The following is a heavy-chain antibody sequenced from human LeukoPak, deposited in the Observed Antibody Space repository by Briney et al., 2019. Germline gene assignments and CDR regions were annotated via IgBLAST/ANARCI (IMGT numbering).Heavy chain of an antibody. D-gene: IGHD6-19*01. V-gene: IGHV4-59*01. Sequence: PSETLSLTCTVSGGSISSYYWSWIRQPPGKGLEWIGYIYYSGSTNYNPSLKSRVTISVDTSKNQFSLKLSSVTAADTAVYYCARGEGSLVAVFDYWGQGTLVTVSS. J-gene: IGHJ4*02. CDR1: GGSISSYY. CDR2: IYYSGST. CDR3: ARGEGSLVAVFDY.